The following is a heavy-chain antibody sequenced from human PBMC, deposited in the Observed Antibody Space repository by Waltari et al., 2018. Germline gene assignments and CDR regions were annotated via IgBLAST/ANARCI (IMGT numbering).Heavy chain of an antibody. CDR3: GNIGAFDI. CDR1: GFTVSNNY. J-gene: IGHJ3*02. Sequence: DVQLVESGGGLIQPGGSLRISCAASGFTVSNNYITWVRQAPGKGLEWVSVIYSGGGTYYADSVRGRFTISRDKVKNTVYLQMNSLRAEDTAVYYCGNIGAFDIWGQGTMVTVSS. CDR2: IYSGGGT. V-gene: IGHV3-53*01. D-gene: IGHD5-12*01.